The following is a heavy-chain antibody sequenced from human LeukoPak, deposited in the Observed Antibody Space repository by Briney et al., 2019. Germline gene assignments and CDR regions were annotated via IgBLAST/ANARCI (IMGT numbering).Heavy chain of an antibody. D-gene: IGHD6-13*01. CDR2: ISGSGGST. Sequence: GGSLRLSCAASGFTFSSYAMSWVRQAPGKGLEWVSAISGSGGSTYYADSVRGRFTISRDNSKNTLYLQMNSLRAEDTAVYYCAKAIYSSSRMDVWGQGTTVTVSS. V-gene: IGHV3-23*01. J-gene: IGHJ6*02. CDR1: GFTFSSYA. CDR3: AKAIYSSSRMDV.